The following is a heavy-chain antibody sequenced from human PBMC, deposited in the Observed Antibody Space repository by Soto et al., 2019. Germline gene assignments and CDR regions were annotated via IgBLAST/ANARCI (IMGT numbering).Heavy chain of an antibody. CDR2: ISSSSSTI. V-gene: IGHV3-48*01. CDR3: ARDRGLTLCWFDP. D-gene: IGHD3-10*01. Sequence: PGGSLRLSCAASGFTFSSYSMNWVRQAPGKGLEWVSYISSSSSTIYYADSVKGRFTISRDNAKNSLYLQMNSLRAEDTAVYYCARDRGLTLCWFDPWGQGTLVTVSS. CDR1: GFTFSSYS. J-gene: IGHJ5*02.